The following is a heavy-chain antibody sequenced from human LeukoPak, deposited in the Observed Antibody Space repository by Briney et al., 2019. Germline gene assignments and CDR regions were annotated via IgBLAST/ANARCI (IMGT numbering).Heavy chain of an antibody. CDR1: GFTVSSNY. CDR3: ARSDYYDSSGYPYYFDY. D-gene: IGHD3-22*01. Sequence: GGSLRLSCAASGFTVSSNYMSWVRQAPGKGLEWVSVIYSGGSTYYADSVKGRFTISRDNSKNTLYLQMNSLRAEDTAVYYCARSDYYDSSGYPYYFDYWGREPWSPSPQ. J-gene: IGHJ4*02. V-gene: IGHV3-66*01. CDR2: IYSGGST.